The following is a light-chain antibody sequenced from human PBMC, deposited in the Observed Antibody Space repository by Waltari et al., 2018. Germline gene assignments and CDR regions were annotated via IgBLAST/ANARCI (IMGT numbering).Light chain of an antibody. J-gene: IGLJ1*01. CDR2: DVT. CDR1: SNDVGGYNS. V-gene: IGLV2-14*03. CDR3: CSYARSNTYV. Sequence: QSALTQPASVSGSPGQSITISCTGTSNDVGGYNSIPCYQQHPGKAPKLIIYDVTKRPSGVSDLFSGSKSGNTASLTISGLQAEDEADYYCCSYARSNTYVFGTGTKVTVL.